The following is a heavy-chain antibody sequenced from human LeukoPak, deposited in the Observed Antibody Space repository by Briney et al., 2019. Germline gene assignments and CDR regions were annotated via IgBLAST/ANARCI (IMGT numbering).Heavy chain of an antibody. CDR3: ARGGGLDV. J-gene: IGHJ6*02. CDR2: INWNGGGT. V-gene: IGHV3-20*04. Sequence: GGSLRLSCAASGFTFDDYGMSWVRHAPGKGLEWVSGINWNGGGTGYGDSVKGRFTISRDNAKNSLYLQMSNLRAEDTAVYFCARGGGLDVWGQGATVTVSS. D-gene: IGHD3-16*01. CDR1: GFTFDDYG.